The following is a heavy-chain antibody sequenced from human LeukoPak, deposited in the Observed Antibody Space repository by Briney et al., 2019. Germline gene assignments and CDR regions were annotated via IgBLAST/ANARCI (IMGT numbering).Heavy chain of an antibody. J-gene: IGHJ3*02. D-gene: IGHD2-2*01. CDR2: ISYDGSNK. Sequence: RGSLTLSCAASTFTFSSYSIHWVRHAPGNGLEWVAVISYDGSNKYYADSVKGRFTISRDNSKNTLYLQMNSLRAEDTAVYYCARGLTEIVPAASGGAFDIWGQGTMVTVSS. CDR1: TFTFSSYS. CDR3: ARGLTEIVPAASGGAFDI. V-gene: IGHV3-30-3*01.